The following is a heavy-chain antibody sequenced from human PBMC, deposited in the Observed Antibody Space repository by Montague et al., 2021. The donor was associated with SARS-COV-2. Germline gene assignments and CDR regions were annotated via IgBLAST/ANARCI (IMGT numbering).Heavy chain of an antibody. Sequence: SETRSLTCAVYGGSFSGYYWSWIRQPPGKGLEWIGEINHSGSTKYNPSRKSRVSMSVDKSWNQFSLGLTSVTAADTAIYYCARRGSGSSDLAYWGQGTLVTVSS. CDR3: ARRGSGSSDLAY. CDR2: INHSGST. D-gene: IGHD1-26*01. J-gene: IGHJ4*02. CDR1: GGSFSGYY. V-gene: IGHV4-34*01.